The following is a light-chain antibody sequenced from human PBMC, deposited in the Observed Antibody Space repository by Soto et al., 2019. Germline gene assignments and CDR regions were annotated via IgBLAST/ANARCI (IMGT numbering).Light chain of an antibody. CDR3: QQYKNWPLT. J-gene: IGKJ4*01. CDR2: DAS. V-gene: IGKV3-15*01. Sequence: EIMMTQSPATLSVSLGERATLSCRASQSVRSNLAWYQQKPGQAPRLLIYDASTRATGIPARFSGSGSGTEFTLTISSLQSEDFAVYYCQQYKNWPLTFGGGTKVEIK. CDR1: QSVRSN.